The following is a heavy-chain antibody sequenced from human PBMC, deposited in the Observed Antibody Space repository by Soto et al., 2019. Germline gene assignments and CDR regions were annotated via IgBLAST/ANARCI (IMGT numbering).Heavy chain of an antibody. D-gene: IGHD6-19*01. Sequence: GGSLRFSCAASGFTFSSYGMHWVRQAPGKGLEWVAVISYDGSNKYYADSVKGRFTISRDNSKNTLYLQMNSLRAEDTAVYYCAKDPGSAWYRYSWGQGTLLTVSS. V-gene: IGHV3-30*18. CDR3: AKDPGSAWYRYS. CDR1: GFTFSSYG. CDR2: ISYDGSNK. J-gene: IGHJ4*02.